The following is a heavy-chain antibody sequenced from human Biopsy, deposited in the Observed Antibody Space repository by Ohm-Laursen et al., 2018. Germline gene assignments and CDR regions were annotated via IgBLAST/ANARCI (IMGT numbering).Heavy chain of an antibody. V-gene: IGHV4-59*02. CDR1: GDSVTKYY. CDR2: IYYSVMT. D-gene: IGHD4-11*01. J-gene: IGHJ6*02. Sequence: SETLSLTWTVSGDSVTKYYWSWIRQPPGKGLEWIGHIYYSVMTNYNPSLQSRVSISVDTSRNQVSLTLSSVTAADTAVYYCVRDSGILNYGNFKYYHYYGMDVWGQGTKVTVSS. CDR3: VRDSGILNYGNFKYYHYYGMDV.